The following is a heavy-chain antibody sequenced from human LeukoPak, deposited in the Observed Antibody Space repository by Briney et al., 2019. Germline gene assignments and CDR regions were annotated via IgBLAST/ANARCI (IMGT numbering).Heavy chain of an antibody. V-gene: IGHV3-23*01. J-gene: IGHJ4*02. D-gene: IGHD1-26*01. CDR2: ISGSGGST. Sequence: GGSLRLSCAASGLTFINFGMTWVRQAPGKGLEWVSAISGSGGSTYYADSVKGRFTISRDNSKNTLYLQMNSLRAEDTAVYYCAKDRGYSGRAFDYWGQGTLVTVSS. CDR1: GLTFINFG. CDR3: AKDRGYSGRAFDY.